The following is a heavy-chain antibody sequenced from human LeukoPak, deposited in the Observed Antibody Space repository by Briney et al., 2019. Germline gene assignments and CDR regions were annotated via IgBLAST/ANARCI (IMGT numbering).Heavy chain of an antibody. CDR3: ARDMVAGTGRYFQH. D-gene: IGHD6-19*01. CDR2: INAGNGNT. J-gene: IGHJ1*01. V-gene: IGHV1-3*01. Sequence: ASVKVSCKASGYTFTSYAMHWVRQAPGQRREWMGWINAGNGNTKYSQKFQGRVTITRDTSASTAYMELSSLRSEDTAVYYCARDMVAGTGRYFQHWGQGTLVTVSS. CDR1: GYTFTSYA.